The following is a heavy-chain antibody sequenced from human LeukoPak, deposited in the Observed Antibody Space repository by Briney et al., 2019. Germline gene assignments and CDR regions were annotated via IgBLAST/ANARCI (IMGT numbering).Heavy chain of an antibody. CDR3: TRDLYYAAPVDV. CDR2: ISSSSYI. J-gene: IGHJ6*04. D-gene: IGHD2-8*01. CDR1: GFTLSSYS. Sequence: GGSLRLSCAASGFTLSSYSMNWVRQAPGKGLEWVSSISSSSYIYYADSVKGRFTISRDNAKNSLYLQMNSLRAEDTAVYYCTRDLYYAAPVDVWGKGTTVTISS. V-gene: IGHV3-21*01.